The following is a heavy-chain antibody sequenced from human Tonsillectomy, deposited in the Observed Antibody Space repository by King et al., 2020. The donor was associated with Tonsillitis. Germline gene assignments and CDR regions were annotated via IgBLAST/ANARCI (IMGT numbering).Heavy chain of an antibody. CDR1: GYTFTGYY. Sequence: QLVQSGAEVKKPGASVKVSCKASGYTFTGYYMHWVRQAPGQGLEWMGWINPNSGGTNYAQKFQGRVTMTRDTSISTAYMELSRLRSDDTAVYYCAGGDTVVTPPTTSYYWGQGTLVTVSS. D-gene: IGHD4-23*01. V-gene: IGHV1-2*02. CDR3: AGGDTVVTPPTTSYY. CDR2: INPNSGGT. J-gene: IGHJ4*02.